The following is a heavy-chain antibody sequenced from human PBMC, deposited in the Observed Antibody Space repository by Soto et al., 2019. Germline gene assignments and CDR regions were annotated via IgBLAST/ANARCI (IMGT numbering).Heavy chain of an antibody. Sequence: PGGSLRLSCAASGFTFSSYSMNWVRQAPGKGLEWVSYISSSSSTIYYADSVKGRFTISRDNAKNSLYLQMNSLRAEDTAVYYCARDKGGGYCSGCGYYSDAFDIWGQGTMVTVSS. CDR2: ISSSSSTI. CDR3: ARDKGGGYCSGCGYYSDAFDI. CDR1: GFTFSSYS. D-gene: IGHD2-15*01. V-gene: IGHV3-48*01. J-gene: IGHJ3*02.